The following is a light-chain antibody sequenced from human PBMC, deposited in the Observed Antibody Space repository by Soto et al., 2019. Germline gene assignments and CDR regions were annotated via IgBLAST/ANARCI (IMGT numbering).Light chain of an antibody. V-gene: IGKV3D-15*01. CDR1: QSVSSN. CDR2: GAS. Sequence: IVLTQSPGTLSLSPGERATLSCRASQSVSSNYLAWYQQKPGQAPRLLIYGASSRATGIPARFSGSRSGPEFTLTINSLQSEDFAIYYCQPYNNWPLTFGGGTKVDIK. J-gene: IGKJ4*01. CDR3: QPYNNWPLT.